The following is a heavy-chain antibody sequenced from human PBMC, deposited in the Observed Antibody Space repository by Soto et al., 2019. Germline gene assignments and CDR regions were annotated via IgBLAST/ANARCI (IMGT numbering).Heavy chain of an antibody. CDR2: IFPSDSDT. D-gene: IGHD3-22*01. Sequence: GASLKISCRTSGYKFTSSWIAWVRQMPGKGLEWMGIIFPSDSDTRYSPSFQGQVTISADRSTSTVFLQWASLKASDTAVYFCARKDKSGYFNWFDPWGQGTLVTVFS. J-gene: IGHJ5*02. CDR1: GYKFTSSW. V-gene: IGHV5-51*01. CDR3: ARKDKSGYFNWFDP.